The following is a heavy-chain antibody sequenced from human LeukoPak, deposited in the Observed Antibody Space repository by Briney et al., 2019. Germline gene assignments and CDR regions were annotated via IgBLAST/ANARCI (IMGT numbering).Heavy chain of an antibody. D-gene: IGHD2-15*01. Sequence: GGSLRLSCAASGFTFSSYAMHWVRQAPGKGLEWVAVISYDGSNKYYADSVKGRFTISRDNSKNTLYLQMNSLRAEDTAVYYCARGARYCSGGSCYSLGMDVWGQGTTVTVSS. V-gene: IGHV3-30-3*01. J-gene: IGHJ6*02. CDR1: GFTFSSYA. CDR3: ARGARYCSGGSCYSLGMDV. CDR2: ISYDGSNK.